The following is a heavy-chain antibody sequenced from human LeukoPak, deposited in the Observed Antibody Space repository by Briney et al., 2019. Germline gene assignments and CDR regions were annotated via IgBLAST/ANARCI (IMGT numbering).Heavy chain of an antibody. Sequence: PSETLSLTCAVCGGSFSGYYWSWIRQPPGKGLEWIGEINHSGSTNYNPSLKSRVTISVDTSKNQFSLKLSSVTAADTAVYYCVRVRAFYDYVWGSYRYMDYWGQGTLVTVSS. V-gene: IGHV4-34*01. CDR2: INHSGST. CDR1: GGSFSGYY. CDR3: VRVRAFYDYVWGSYRYMDY. D-gene: IGHD3-16*02. J-gene: IGHJ4*02.